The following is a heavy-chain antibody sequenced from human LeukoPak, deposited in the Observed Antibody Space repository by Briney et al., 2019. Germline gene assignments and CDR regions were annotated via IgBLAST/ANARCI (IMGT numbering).Heavy chain of an antibody. CDR1: GYTLTELS. V-gene: IGHV1-24*01. CDR2: FDPEDGET. D-gene: IGHD1-26*01. Sequence: ASVKVSCKVSGYTLTELSMHWVRQAPGKGLEWMGGFDPEDGETIYAQKFQGRVTMTEDTSTGTAYMELSSLRSEDTAVYYCATAAGWELSGVSYFDYWGQGTLVTVSS. J-gene: IGHJ4*02. CDR3: ATAAGWELSGVSYFDY.